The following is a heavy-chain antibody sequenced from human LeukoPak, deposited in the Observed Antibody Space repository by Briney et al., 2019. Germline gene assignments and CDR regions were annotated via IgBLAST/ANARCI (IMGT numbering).Heavy chain of an antibody. CDR2: IKQDGSEK. J-gene: IGHJ2*01. D-gene: IGHD2-21*02. CDR1: GFTFSSYA. V-gene: IGHV3-7*03. CDR3: ARDGIVVVTAIFYWYFDL. Sequence: GGSLRLSCAASGFTFSSYAMHWVRQAPGKGLEWVANIKQDGSEKYYVDSEKGRFTISRDNAKNSLYLQMNSLRAEDTAVYYCARDGIVVVTAIFYWYFDLWGRGTLVTVSS.